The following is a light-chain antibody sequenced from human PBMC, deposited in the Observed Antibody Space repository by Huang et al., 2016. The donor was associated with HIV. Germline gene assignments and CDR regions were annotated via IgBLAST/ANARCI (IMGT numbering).Light chain of an antibody. CDR1: QSLHSN. J-gene: IGKJ4*01. V-gene: IGKV3-15*01. CDR3: QQYNDWPLT. CDR2: GAS. Sequence: DIVMTQSPVTLSASPGERVTLSCRASQSLHSNLAWYQHRPGQAPRVLIHGASTRATGIPARFSGSGSGTEFGLTISSLESEDFALYYCQQYNDWPLTFGGGTTVDI.